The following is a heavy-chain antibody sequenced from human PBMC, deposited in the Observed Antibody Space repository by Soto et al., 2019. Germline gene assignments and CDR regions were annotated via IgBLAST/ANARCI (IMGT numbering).Heavy chain of an antibody. CDR2: TYYRSRFFS. J-gene: IGHJ5*02. Sequence: SQTLSLTCAISGDSVSSYSAAWNWIRQSPSGGLEWLGRTYYRSRFFSDYAESVKSRIIINPDTSKNQFSLQLKSVTPEDTAVYYCARDRYSSSGWFDPWGQGTQVTVYS. CDR1: GDSVSSYSAA. D-gene: IGHD6-6*01. V-gene: IGHV6-1*01. CDR3: ARDRYSSSGWFDP.